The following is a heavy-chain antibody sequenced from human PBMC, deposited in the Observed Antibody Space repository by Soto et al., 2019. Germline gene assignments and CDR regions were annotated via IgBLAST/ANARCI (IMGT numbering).Heavy chain of an antibody. CDR1: GFTFSSYA. V-gene: IGHV3-64*01. J-gene: IGHJ4*02. CDR3: ARVGIRDYIWGSSFDY. CDR2: ISSNGGST. D-gene: IGHD3-16*01. Sequence: GGSLRLSCAASGFTFSSYAMHWVRQAPGKGLEYVSAISSNGGSTYYANSVKGRFTISRDNSKNTLYLQMGSLRAEDMAVYYCARVGIRDYIWGSSFDYWGQGTLVTVSS.